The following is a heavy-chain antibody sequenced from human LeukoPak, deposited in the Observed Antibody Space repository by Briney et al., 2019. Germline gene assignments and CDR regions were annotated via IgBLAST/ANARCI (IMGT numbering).Heavy chain of an antibody. CDR1: EFTFNNYW. D-gene: IGHD1-26*01. CDR2: MNIDGSEK. Sequence: GESLRLSCAASEFTFNNYWMHWVRQAPGKRPEWVANMNIDGSEKYYADSVKGRFSISRDNARNSVYLQMASLRVEDTAVYYCARDPVEWELLLDYWGQGTLVTVSS. CDR3: ARDPVEWELLLDY. V-gene: IGHV3-7*01. J-gene: IGHJ4*02.